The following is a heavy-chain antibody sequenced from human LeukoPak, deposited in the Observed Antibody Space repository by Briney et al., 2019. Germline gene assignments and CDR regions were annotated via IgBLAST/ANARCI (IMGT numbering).Heavy chain of an antibody. V-gene: IGHV3-23*01. Sequence: PGGSLRLSCAASGFTFSSYGMHWVRQAPGKGLEWVSAISGSGGSTYYADSVKGRFTISRDNSKNTLYLQMNSLRAEDTAVYYCAKDLANTFGGVIGSLDYWGQGTLVTVSS. CDR1: GFTFSSYG. CDR3: AKDLANTFGGVIGSLDY. J-gene: IGHJ4*02. CDR2: ISGSGGST. D-gene: IGHD3-16*02.